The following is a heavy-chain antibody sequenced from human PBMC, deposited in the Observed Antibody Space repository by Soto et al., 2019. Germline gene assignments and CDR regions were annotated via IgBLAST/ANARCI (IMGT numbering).Heavy chain of an antibody. CDR2: IGVSGDTT. CDR3: AKVRRFGELRSLY. J-gene: IGHJ1*01. D-gene: IGHD3-10*01. V-gene: IGHV3-23*01. Sequence: EVQLLESGGGLVQPGGSLRLSCAASGFTFNSYAMTWVRQAPGKGLEWVSAIGVSGDTTYYADSVKGRFTISRDNSKNTLYLQMGSLRAEETGVYYCAKVRRFGELRSLYWGQGTLFTGSS. CDR1: GFTFNSYA.